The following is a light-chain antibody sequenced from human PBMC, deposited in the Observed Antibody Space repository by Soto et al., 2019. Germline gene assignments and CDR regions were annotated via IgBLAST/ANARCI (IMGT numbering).Light chain of an antibody. CDR3: LQDYTSPRT. Sequence: TLTLSPGARPTLSCRVARRVISSYLVWYQQKAGQAPRLLIYAAYSRASGIPYRFSGSGSGTDFTLTISRLQPEDFAVYFCLQDYTSPRTFGLGTKVDIK. J-gene: IGKJ1*01. CDR2: AAY. V-gene: IGKV3-20*01. CDR1: RRVISSY.